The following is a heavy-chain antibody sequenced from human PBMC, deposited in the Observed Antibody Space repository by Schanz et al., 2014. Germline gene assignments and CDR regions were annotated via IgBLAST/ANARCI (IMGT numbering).Heavy chain of an antibody. J-gene: IGHJ6*02. Sequence: EVLLVDSGGGLVQPGGSLRLSCGASGFTFSNHAMSWVRQAPGKGLEWVSAISGRGGRTYYADSVKGRFTISRDNSKNTVYLQMDSLRPEDTAVYYCAKQFLSYYFYGMDVWGQGTTVSVSS. CDR2: ISGRGGRT. V-gene: IGHV3-23*04. CDR3: AKQFLSYYFYGMDV. CDR1: GFTFSNHA.